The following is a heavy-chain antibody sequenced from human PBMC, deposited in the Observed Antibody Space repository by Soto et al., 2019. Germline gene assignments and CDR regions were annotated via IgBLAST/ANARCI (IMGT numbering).Heavy chain of an antibody. Sequence: QVQLQESGPGLVKPSQTLSLTCTVSGGSISSGGYYWSWIRQHPGKGLEWIGYIYYSGSTYYNQSLKSRVTISVDTSKNQFSLKLSSVTAADTAVYYCARDNPRFRDYYYYGMDVWGQGTTVTVSS. D-gene: IGHD3-10*01. V-gene: IGHV4-31*03. CDR2: IYYSGST. J-gene: IGHJ6*02. CDR1: GGSISSGGYY. CDR3: ARDNPRFRDYYYYGMDV.